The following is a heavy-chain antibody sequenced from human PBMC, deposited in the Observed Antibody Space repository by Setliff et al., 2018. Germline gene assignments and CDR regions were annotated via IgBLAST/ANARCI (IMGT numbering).Heavy chain of an antibody. CDR1: GYTFTSYG. D-gene: IGHD1-7*01. Sequence: ASVKFSCKASGYTFTSYGISWVRQAPGQGLEWMGWISAYNGNTNYAQKLQGRVTMTTDTSTSTAYMELRSLRSDDTAVYYCARDPRYNWNYALDYWGQGTLVTVSS. CDR3: ARDPRYNWNYALDY. J-gene: IGHJ4*02. CDR2: ISAYNGNT. V-gene: IGHV1-18*01.